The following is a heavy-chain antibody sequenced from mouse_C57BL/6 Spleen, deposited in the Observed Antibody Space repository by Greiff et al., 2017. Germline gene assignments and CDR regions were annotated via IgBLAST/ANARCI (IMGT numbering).Heavy chain of an antibody. V-gene: IGHV1-18*01. CDR1: GYTFTDYN. J-gene: IGHJ3*01. D-gene: IGHD2-9*01. Sequence: EVQLQQSGPELVKPGASVKIPCKASGYTFTDYNMDWVKPSHGKSLAWIGDINPNNGGTIYNQKFKGKATLTVDKSSSTAYMELRSLTSEDTAVYYCARSPYYGYGAWFAYWGQGTLVTVSA. CDR2: INPNNGGT. CDR3: ARSPYYGYGAWFAY.